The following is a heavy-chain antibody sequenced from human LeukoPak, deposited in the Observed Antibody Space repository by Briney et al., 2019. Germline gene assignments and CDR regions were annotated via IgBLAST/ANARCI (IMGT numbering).Heavy chain of an antibody. J-gene: IGHJ5*02. CDR2: IYYSGST. D-gene: IGHD3-10*01. CDR3: ASRAPMVRGVGWFDP. CDR1: GGSISSSSYY. Sequence: PSETLSLTCTVSGGSISSSSYYWGWIRQPPGKGLEWIGSIYYSGSTYYNPSLRSRVTISVDTSKNQFSLKLSSVTAADTAVYYCASRAPMVRGVGWFDPWGQGTLVTVSS. V-gene: IGHV4-39*01.